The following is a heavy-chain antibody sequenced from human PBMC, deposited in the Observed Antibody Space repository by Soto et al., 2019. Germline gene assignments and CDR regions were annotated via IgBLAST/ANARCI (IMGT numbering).Heavy chain of an antibody. D-gene: IGHD6-19*01. Sequence: PSETLSLTCAVYGGSFSGYYWSWIRQPPGKGLEWIGEINHSGSTNYNPSLKSRVTISVDTSKNQFSLKLSSVTAADTAVYYCARKAVAGNNWFDPWGQGTLVTVSS. CDR3: ARKAVAGNNWFDP. V-gene: IGHV4-34*01. CDR2: INHSGST. CDR1: GGSFSGYY. J-gene: IGHJ5*02.